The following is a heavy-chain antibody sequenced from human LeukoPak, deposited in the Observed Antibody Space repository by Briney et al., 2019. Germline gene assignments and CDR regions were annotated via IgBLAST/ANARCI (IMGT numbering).Heavy chain of an antibody. CDR3: AREGDFWSGKHAFDI. D-gene: IGHD3-3*01. CDR2: MNPNSGNT. Sequence: ASVKVSCKASGYTFTSYDINWVRQATGQGLEWMGWMNPNSGNTGYAQKFQGRVTMTEDTSTDTAYMELSSLRSEDTAVYYCAREGDFWSGKHAFDIWGQGTMVTVSS. CDR1: GYTFTSYD. V-gene: IGHV1-8*01. J-gene: IGHJ3*02.